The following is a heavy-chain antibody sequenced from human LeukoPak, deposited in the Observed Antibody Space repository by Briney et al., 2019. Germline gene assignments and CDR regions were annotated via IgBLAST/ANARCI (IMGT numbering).Heavy chain of an antibody. CDR1: GFTFSSFA. D-gene: IGHD3-10*01. V-gene: IGHV3-23*01. CDR2: ISDDGGAT. Sequence: GGSLRLSCAASGFTFSSFAMSWVRQAPGKGLEWVSTISDDGGATYYADSVRDRFTISRDNSKNTLYLQMNTLRAEDTALYYCAKVGAKESYYHYWGQGTLATVSS. CDR3: AKVGAKESYYHY. J-gene: IGHJ4*02.